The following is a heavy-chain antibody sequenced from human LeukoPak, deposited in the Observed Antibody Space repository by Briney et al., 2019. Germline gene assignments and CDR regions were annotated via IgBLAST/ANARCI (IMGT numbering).Heavy chain of an antibody. CDR1: GYSISSGCY. CDR3: ARDTPGNWFDP. V-gene: IGHV4-38-2*02. Sequence: PSETLSLTCAVSGYSISSGCYWGWIRQPPGKGLEWIGSIYHSGSTYYNPSLKSRVTISVDTSKNQLSLMLSSVTAADTAVYYCARDTPGNWFDPWGQGTRVTVSS. J-gene: IGHJ5*02. CDR2: IYHSGST.